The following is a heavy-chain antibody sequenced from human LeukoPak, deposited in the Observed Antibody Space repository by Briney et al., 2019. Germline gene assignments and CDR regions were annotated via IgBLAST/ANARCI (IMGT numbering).Heavy chain of an antibody. J-gene: IGHJ4*02. D-gene: IGHD2-8*01. CDR1: GFTFSSYA. CDR2: ISYDGSNK. CDR3: ARALIGYYFDY. Sequence: GGSLRLSCAASGFTFSSYAMHWVRQAPGKGLEWVAVISYDGSNKYYADSVKGRFTISRDNSKNTLYLQMNRLRAEDTAVYYCARALIGYYFDYWGQGTLVTVSS. V-gene: IGHV3-30*04.